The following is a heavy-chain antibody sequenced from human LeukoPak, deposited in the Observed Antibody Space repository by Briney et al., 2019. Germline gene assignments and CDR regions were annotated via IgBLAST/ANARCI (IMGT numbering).Heavy chain of an antibody. CDR1: GGSINTNYY. CDR3: AREWQYQFDY. J-gene: IGHJ4*02. D-gene: IGHD4-11*01. Sequence: TSETLSLTCTVSGGSINTNYYWAWIRQPPGEGLEWIGSVYHSGIPYYTPSLKSRVSISVDTSKNQFSLKVTSVTAADTVVYYCAREWQYQFDYWGQGSLATVSS. CDR2: VYHSGIP. V-gene: IGHV4-39*07.